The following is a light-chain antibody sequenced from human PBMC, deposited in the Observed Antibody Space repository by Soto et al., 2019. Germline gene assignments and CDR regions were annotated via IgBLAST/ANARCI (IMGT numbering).Light chain of an antibody. CDR1: ESLLQSNGNHY. Sequence: IVLTQSPLSLPVTPGEPASISCRSSESLLQSNGNHYLDWYLQKPGQSPQVLIYLGSNRASGVPDRFRGSGSGTDFTLKISRVEAEDVGVYYCMQDLHTPWTFGQGTKVEIK. J-gene: IGKJ1*01. CDR3: MQDLHTPWT. V-gene: IGKV2-28*01. CDR2: LGS.